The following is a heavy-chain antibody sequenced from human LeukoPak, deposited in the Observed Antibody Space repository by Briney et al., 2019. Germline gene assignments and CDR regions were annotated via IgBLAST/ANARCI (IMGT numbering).Heavy chain of an antibody. D-gene: IGHD3-3*01. CDR1: GFTFSSYA. J-gene: IGHJ4*02. Sequence: PGGSLRLSCAASGFTFSSYAMSWVRQAPGKGLEWVSAISGSGGSTYYADSVKGRFTISRDNSKNTLYLQMNSLRAEDTAVYYCAKEGDFWSGYSHTTHFDHWGQGTLVTVSS. CDR3: AKEGDFWSGYSHTTHFDH. V-gene: IGHV3-23*01. CDR2: ISGSGGST.